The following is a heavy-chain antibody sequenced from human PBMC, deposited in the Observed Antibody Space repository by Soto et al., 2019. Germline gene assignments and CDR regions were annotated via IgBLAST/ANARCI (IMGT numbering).Heavy chain of an antibody. CDR1: GSTFTSNP. CDR2: IIGSGGST. V-gene: IGHV3-23*01. Sequence: EVQLLESGGGLVQPGGSLRPSCAASGSTFTSNPLSWVGQAPGKGLEWVSAIIGSGGSTYYADSVKGRFTISRDNSKNTLYLQMNSLRAEDTAVYYCAKDPPVHGGEQQLVRSPLSDYWGQGTLVTVSS. CDR3: AKDPPVHGGEQQLVRSPLSDY. J-gene: IGHJ4*02. D-gene: IGHD6-13*01.